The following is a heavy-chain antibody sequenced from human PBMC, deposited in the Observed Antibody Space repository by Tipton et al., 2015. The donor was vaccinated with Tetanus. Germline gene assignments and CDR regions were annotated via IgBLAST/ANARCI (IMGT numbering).Heavy chain of an antibody. CDR3: VRDFGDARTDY. Sequence: TLSLTCTVSGDSTSRSGYFWGWIRQTPGQGLEWIGTIDNGGGTYYNPSLKSRLTISADTSKTQFSLTLTSVTAADTAIYYCVRDFGDARTDYWGQGTLVTVSS. J-gene: IGHJ4*02. CDR1: GDSTSRSGYF. CDR2: IDNGGGT. V-gene: IGHV4-39*01. D-gene: IGHD4-17*01.